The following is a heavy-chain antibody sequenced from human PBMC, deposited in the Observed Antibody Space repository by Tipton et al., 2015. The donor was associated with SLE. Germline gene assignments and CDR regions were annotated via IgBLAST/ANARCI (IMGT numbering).Heavy chain of an antibody. J-gene: IGHJ3*02. CDR1: GGSFSGYY. D-gene: IGHD6-19*01. CDR2: INHSGST. CDR3: ARGSGWYGDPYAFDI. V-gene: IGHV4-34*01. Sequence: TLSLTCAVYGGSFSGYYWSWIRQPPGKGLEWIGEINHSGSTSYNPSLKSRVTISIDTSKNQFSLKLSSVTAADTAVYYCARGSGWYGDPYAFDIWGQGTTVTVSS.